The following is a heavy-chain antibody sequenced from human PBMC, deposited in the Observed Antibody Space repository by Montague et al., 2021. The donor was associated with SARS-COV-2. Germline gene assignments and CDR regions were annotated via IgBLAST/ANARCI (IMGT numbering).Heavy chain of an antibody. CDR2: IYYSGST. D-gene: IGHD2-15*01. CDR3: ARVGFGYCSGGSCYRAFDY. CDR1: GGSISSYY. J-gene: IGHJ4*02. Sequence: SETLSLTCTVSGGSISSYYWSWIRQPPGKGLEWIGYIYYSGSTNYNPSLKSRVTISVDTSKNQFSLKLSSVTAADTAAYYCARVGFGYCSGGSCYRAFDYWGQGTLVTVSS. V-gene: IGHV4-59*01.